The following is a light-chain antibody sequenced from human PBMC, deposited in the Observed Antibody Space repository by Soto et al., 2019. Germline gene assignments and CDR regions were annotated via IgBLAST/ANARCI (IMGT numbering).Light chain of an antibody. J-gene: IGKJ1*01. Sequence: EVVLTQSPATLSLSPGERATLSCRASQSISTFLAWYQQRPGQTPRLLIYDASNRAPGIPARFSGSGSGTDFTLTISSLEPEDVAVYYCQQCANWRPKWTFGQGTKVDIK. CDR1: QSISTF. V-gene: IGKV3-11*01. CDR3: QQCANWRPKWT. CDR2: DAS.